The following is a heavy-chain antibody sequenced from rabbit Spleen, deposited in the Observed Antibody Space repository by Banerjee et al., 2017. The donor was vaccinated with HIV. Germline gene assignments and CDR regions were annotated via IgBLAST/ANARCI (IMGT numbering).Heavy chain of an antibody. Sequence: QEQLEESGGGLAKPGASLTLTCTASGIDFSSYYYIFWVRQAPGKGLEWIGFIYTGSSGSTYYASWAKGRFTISKTSSTTVTLQMTSLTAADTATYFCARITDIDHSGYYYGMDLWGPGTLVTVS. CDR1: GIDFSSYYY. CDR2: IYTGSSGST. J-gene: IGHJ6*01. CDR3: ARITDIDHSGYYYGMDL. D-gene: IGHD4-1*01. V-gene: IGHV1S45*01.